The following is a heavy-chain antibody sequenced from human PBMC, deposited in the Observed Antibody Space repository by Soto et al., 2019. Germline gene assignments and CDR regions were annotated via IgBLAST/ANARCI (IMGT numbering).Heavy chain of an antibody. J-gene: IGHJ1*01. CDR3: ARSNLPGIAAAGDFQH. D-gene: IGHD6-13*01. V-gene: IGHV4-30-2*01. CDR2: IYHSGST. CDR1: GGSISSGGYS. Sequence: SETLSLTCAVSGGSISSGGYSWSWIRQPPGKGLEWIGYIYHSGSTYYNPSLKSRVTISVDRSKNQFSLKLSSVTAADTAVYYCARSNLPGIAAAGDFQHWGQGTLVTVSS.